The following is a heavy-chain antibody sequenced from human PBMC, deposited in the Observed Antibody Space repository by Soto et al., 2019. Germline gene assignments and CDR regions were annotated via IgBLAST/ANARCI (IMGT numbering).Heavy chain of an antibody. J-gene: IGHJ5*02. CDR2: INHSGST. CDR1: GGSFSGYY. D-gene: IGHD6-13*01. V-gene: IGHV4-34*01. CDR3: ASGAGFAAAHTNWFAP. Sequence: QVQLQQWGAGLLKPSETLSLTCAVYGGSFSGYYWSWIRQPPGKGLEWIGEINHSGSTNYNPSLKSRVTLSVDTSKNQFSLKLSSVTAADTAVYYCASGAGFAAAHTNWFAPWGQGTLVTVSS.